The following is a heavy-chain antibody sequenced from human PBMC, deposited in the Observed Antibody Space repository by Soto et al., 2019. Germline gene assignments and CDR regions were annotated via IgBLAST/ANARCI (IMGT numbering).Heavy chain of an antibody. D-gene: IGHD6-19*01. Sequence: GSLRLSCAASGFTFSNYAMNWVRQAPGKGLEWVSTISGSGGSPYYADSVKGRFTISRDNSKNTLYLQMNSLRAGDSAIYYCAKEGTSGLYYFDYWGQGTLVTVSS. CDR3: AKEGTSGLYYFDY. V-gene: IGHV3-23*01. CDR1: GFTFSNYA. J-gene: IGHJ4*02. CDR2: ISGSGGSP.